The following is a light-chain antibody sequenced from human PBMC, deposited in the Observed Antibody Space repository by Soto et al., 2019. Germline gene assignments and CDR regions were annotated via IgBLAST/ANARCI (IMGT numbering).Light chain of an antibody. J-gene: IGKJ1*01. V-gene: IGKV3D-20*02. CDR2: GAS. CDR1: QSVSSSY. Sequence: ETVLTQSPGTLSLSLGERATLSCRSSQSVSSSYLAWYQQKPGQAPRLLIYGASSRATGIPDRFSGSGSGTDFTLTISSLEPEDFAVYDCQQRSSWPRTFGQGTKVDIK. CDR3: QQRSSWPRT.